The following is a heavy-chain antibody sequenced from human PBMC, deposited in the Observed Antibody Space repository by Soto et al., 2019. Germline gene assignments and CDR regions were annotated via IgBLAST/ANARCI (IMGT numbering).Heavy chain of an antibody. V-gene: IGHV4-4*02. Sequence: QVQLQESGPGLVKPSGTLSLTCAVSGGSISSSNWWSWVRQPPGKGLEWIGEIYHSGSTNYNPSLKSRVTISVDKSNNQFSLNLSSVTAADTAVYYCAGWIQLQQYYYYGMDVWGQGTTVTVSS. CDR2: IYHSGST. CDR1: GGSISSSNW. CDR3: AGWIQLQQYYYYGMDV. J-gene: IGHJ6*02. D-gene: IGHD5-18*01.